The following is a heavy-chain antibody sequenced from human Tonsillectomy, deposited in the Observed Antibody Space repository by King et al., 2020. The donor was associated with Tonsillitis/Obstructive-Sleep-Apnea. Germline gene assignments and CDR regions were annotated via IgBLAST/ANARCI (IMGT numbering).Heavy chain of an antibody. J-gene: IGHJ6*03. D-gene: IGHD2-21*01. CDR2: IYYSGST. CDR3: FRVNYYYYYMDV. CDR1: GGSISSSSYY. V-gene: IGHV4-39*01. Sequence: QLQESGPGLVKPSETLSLTCTVSGGSISSSSYYWGWIRQPPGKGLEWIGSIYYSGSTYYNPSLKSRVTISVDTSKNQFSLKLSSVTAADTAVYDCFRVNYYYYYMDVWGKGTTVTVSS.